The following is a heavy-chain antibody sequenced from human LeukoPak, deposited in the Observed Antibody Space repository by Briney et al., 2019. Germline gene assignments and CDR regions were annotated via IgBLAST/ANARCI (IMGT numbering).Heavy chain of an antibody. CDR2: ISYDGSNK. CDR3: ARVPPHLFGSYVVPAAIRSRLDY. D-gene: IGHD2-2*01. J-gene: IGHJ4*02. CDR1: GFTFSSYA. Sequence: PGGSLRLSCAASGFTFSSYAMHWVRQAPGKGLEWVAVISYDGSNKYYADSVKGRFTISRDNSKNTLYLQMNSLRAEDTAVYYCARVPPHLFGSYVVPAAIRSRLDYWGQGTLVTVSS. V-gene: IGHV3-30-3*01.